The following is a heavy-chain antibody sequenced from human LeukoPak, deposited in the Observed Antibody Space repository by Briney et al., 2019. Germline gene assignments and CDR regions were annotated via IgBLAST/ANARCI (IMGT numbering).Heavy chain of an antibody. D-gene: IGHD5-12*01. V-gene: IGHV1-2*02. J-gene: IGHJ6*03. CDR2: INPNSGGT. CDR3: ARSSLPGYVPKNPDYYMDV. Sequence: ASVRVSCMASGYSFTSYYMHWVRQAPGRGLEWRGWINPNSGGTNYAQKFKGRVTMTRDTSISTAYMELSRLRSEDTAVYYCARSSLPGYVPKNPDYYMDVWGKGTTVTAS. CDR1: GYSFTSYY.